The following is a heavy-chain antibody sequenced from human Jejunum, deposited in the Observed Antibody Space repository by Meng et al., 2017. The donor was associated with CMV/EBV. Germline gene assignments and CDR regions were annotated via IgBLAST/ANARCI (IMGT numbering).Heavy chain of an antibody. D-gene: IGHD5-12*01. V-gene: IGHV4-59*01. CDR1: GASITRYY. CDR3: ARALGDIVAADGMDV. J-gene: IGHJ6*02. CDR2: RYYSETP. Sequence: SGASITRYYVSSIRQPPGKGLEWIGYRYYSETPYYSHSLRGRVIISADTAKNHFSLSLTSVTAADTAVYYCARALGDIVAADGMDVWGQGTTVTVSS.